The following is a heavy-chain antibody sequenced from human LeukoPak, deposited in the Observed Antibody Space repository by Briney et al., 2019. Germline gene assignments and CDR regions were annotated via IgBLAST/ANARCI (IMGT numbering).Heavy chain of an antibody. CDR3: ARDPYDFWSGVQDY. V-gene: IGHV4-39*07. CDR1: GGSISSSSYY. D-gene: IGHD3-3*01. CDR2: IYYSGST. Sequence: SETLSLTSTVSGGSISSSSYYRGWIRQPPGKGLEWIGSIYYSGSTYYNPSLKSRVTIPVDTSKNQFSLKLSSVTAADTAVYYCARDPYDFWSGVQDYWGQGTLVTVSS. J-gene: IGHJ4*02.